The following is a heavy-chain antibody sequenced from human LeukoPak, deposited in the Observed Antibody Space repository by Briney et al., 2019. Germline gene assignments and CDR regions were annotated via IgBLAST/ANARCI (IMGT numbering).Heavy chain of an antibody. CDR1: GGSFSGYY. CDR2: IKHGGST. Sequence: SETLSLTCAVYGGSFSGYYWTWIRQPPGKGLEWIGEIKHGGSTTYNPSLESRVTMSVDTSTNQISLEMTSVTAADTAVYYCASYYYDILAGYYYFDYWGQGTLVTVSS. D-gene: IGHD3-9*01. V-gene: IGHV4-34*01. J-gene: IGHJ4*02. CDR3: ASYYYDILAGYYYFDY.